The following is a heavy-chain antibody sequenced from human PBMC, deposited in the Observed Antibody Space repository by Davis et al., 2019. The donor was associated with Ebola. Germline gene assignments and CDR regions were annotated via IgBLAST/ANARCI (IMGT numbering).Heavy chain of an antibody. J-gene: IGHJ3*02. CDR2: IKQDGSVK. D-gene: IGHD2-15*01. CDR1: GFTFSSYS. V-gene: IGHV3-7*01. CDR3: ARGSCSGGSCYVSILLAFDI. Sequence: GGSLRLSCAASGFTFSSYSMNWVRQAPGKGLEWVANIKQDGSVKYYVDSVKGRFTISRDNAKNSLYLQMNSLRAEDTAVYYCARGSCSGGSCYVSILLAFDIWGQGTMVTVSS.